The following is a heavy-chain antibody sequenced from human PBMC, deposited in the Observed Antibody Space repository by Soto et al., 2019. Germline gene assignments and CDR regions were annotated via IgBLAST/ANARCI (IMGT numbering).Heavy chain of an antibody. CDR3: AKSFMRYGDYEVRWFDP. Sequence: QVQLQESGPGLVKPSGTLSLTCAVSGGSISSSNWWSWVRQPPGKGLEWIGEIYHSGSTNYNPSLKSRVTISVDKSMNQFSLKLSAVTAADTAVYYCAKSFMRYGDYEVRWFDPWGQGTLVTVSS. CDR2: IYHSGST. V-gene: IGHV4-4*02. D-gene: IGHD4-17*01. CDR1: GGSISSSNW. J-gene: IGHJ5*02.